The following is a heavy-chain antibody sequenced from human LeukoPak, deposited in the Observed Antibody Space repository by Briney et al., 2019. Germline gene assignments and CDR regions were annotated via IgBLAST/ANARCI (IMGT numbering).Heavy chain of an antibody. J-gene: IGHJ5*02. CDR1: GGSISSYY. Sequence: SETLSLTCTVSGGSISSYYWSWIRQPPGKGLEWIGYIYYSGSTNYNPSLKSRVTISVDTSKNQFSLKLSSVTAADTAVHYCARSIGWELLGWFDPWGQGTLVTVSS. D-gene: IGHD1-26*01. CDR2: IYYSGST. V-gene: IGHV4-59*08. CDR3: ARSIGWELLGWFDP.